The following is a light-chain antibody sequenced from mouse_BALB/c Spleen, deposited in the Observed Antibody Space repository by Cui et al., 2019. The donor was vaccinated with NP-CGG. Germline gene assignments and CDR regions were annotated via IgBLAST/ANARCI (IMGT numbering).Light chain of an antibody. J-gene: IGLJ1*01. CDR2: GTN. V-gene: IGLV1*01. CDR1: TGAVTTSNY. CDR3: ALWYSNHWV. Sequence: QVVVIQQPALPTSPGETVTLTCRSSTGAVTTSNYANWVQEKPDHLFTGLIGGTNNRAPGVPARFSGSLIGDKAALTITGAQTEDEAIYFCALWYSNHWVFGGGTKLTVL.